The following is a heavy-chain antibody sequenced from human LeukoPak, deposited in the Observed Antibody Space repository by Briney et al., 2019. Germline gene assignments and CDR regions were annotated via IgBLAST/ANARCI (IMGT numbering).Heavy chain of an antibody. CDR2: ISSSSSTI. CDR1: GFTFSSYS. CDR3: ARGGGYDPPDY. J-gene: IGHJ4*02. D-gene: IGHD5-12*01. Sequence: GGSLRLSCAASGFTFSSYSMNWVRQAPGKGLEWVSYISSSSSTIYYADSVKGRFTISRDNAKNSLYLQMNSLRAEDTAVYHCARGGGYDPPDYWGQGTLVTVSS. V-gene: IGHV3-48*01.